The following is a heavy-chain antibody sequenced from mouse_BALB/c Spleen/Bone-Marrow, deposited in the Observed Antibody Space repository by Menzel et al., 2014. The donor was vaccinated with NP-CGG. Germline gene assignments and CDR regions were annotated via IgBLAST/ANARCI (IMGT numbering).Heavy chain of an antibody. CDR1: GYSFSGYF. D-gene: IGHD1-1*01. J-gene: IGHJ1*01. V-gene: IGHV1-37*01. CDR2: INPYNGES. CDR3: GRGGTVVTKGSTYWYFDL. Sequence: VQLQQSGPDLVKPGASVKISCKASGYSFSGYFMNWVKQSHGKSLEWIGRINPYNGESFYNQKFKDKATLTVDKSSTTAQMDLLSLTSEDSAVYYCGRGGTVVTKGSTYWYFDLWGAGTTVTVSS.